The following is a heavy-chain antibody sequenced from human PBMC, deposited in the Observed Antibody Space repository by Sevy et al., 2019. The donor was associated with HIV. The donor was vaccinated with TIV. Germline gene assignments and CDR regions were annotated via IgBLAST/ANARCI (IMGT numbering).Heavy chain of an antibody. D-gene: IGHD3-22*01. J-gene: IGHJ6*02. V-gene: IGHV1-18*01. CDR1: GYTFTSYA. CDR2: ISAYIADT. CDR3: ARGGDSSGLSYYYFGMDV. Sequence: ASVKVSCKASGYTFTSYAISWVRQAPGQGLEWMGWISAYIADTNYAQNLQDRVTMTTDTSTNTAYMELRNLRSDDTALYYCARGGDSSGLSYYYFGMDVWGQGTTVTVSS.